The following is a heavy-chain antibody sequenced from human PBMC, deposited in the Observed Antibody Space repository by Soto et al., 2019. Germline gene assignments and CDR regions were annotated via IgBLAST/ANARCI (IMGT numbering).Heavy chain of an antibody. CDR1: GYTFTSYG. D-gene: IGHD1-1*01. J-gene: IGHJ6*02. CDR2: ISAYNGNT. V-gene: IGHV1-18*01. Sequence: SSVKVSCKASGYTFTSYGISWVRQAPGQGLEWMGWISAYNGNTNYAQKLQGRVTMTTDTSTSTAYMELRSLRSDDTAVYYCARLRERTRFYGMDVWGQGTTVTVSS. CDR3: ARLRERTRFYGMDV.